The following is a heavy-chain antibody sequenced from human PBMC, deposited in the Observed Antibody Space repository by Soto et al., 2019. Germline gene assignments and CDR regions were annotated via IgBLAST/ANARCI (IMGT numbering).Heavy chain of an antibody. Sequence: GGSLRLSCAASGFTFSDFGMNWVRQAPGKGLEWVSSISSDSRYINYADSVKGRFTISRDNAKNSAYLQMNSLRAEDTAVYYCARDTRTGYCTSTSCYYYGLDVWGQGTTVTVSS. V-gene: IGHV3-21*06. CDR2: ISSDSRYI. J-gene: IGHJ6*02. CDR3: ARDTRTGYCTSTSCYYYGLDV. D-gene: IGHD2-2*01. CDR1: GFTFSDFG.